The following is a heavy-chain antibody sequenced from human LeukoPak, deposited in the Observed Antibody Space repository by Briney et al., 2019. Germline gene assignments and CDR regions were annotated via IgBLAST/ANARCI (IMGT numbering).Heavy chain of an antibody. Sequence: SETLSLTCTVSGGSISSYYWSWIRQPAGKGLEWIGRIYTSGSTNYNPSLKSRVTMSVDTSKNQFSLKLSSVTAADTAVYYCARGTVSYYDILTGYPWYFDYWGQGTLVTVSS. V-gene: IGHV4-4*07. J-gene: IGHJ4*02. D-gene: IGHD3-9*01. CDR3: ARGTVSYYDILTGYPWYFDY. CDR1: GGSISSYY. CDR2: IYTSGST.